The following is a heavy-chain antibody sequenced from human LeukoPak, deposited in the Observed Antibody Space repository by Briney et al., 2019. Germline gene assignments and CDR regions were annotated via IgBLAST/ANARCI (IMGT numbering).Heavy chain of an antibody. CDR3: ARVFRRVVTSNWFDP. D-gene: IGHD2-21*02. J-gene: IGHJ5*02. V-gene: IGHV4-59*11. Sequence: SETLSLTCTVSGGSINGHYWTWIRQPPGKGLEWIGFVYDNGNTNYNSSLQSRVTMSVDTSTNQPSLKMSSVTAADTAIYYCARVFRRVVTSNWFDPWGQGTLVTVSS. CDR2: VYDNGNT. CDR1: GGSINGHY.